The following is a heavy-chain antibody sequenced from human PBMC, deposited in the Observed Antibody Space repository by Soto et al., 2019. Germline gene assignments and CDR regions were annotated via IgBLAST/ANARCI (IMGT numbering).Heavy chain of an antibody. Sequence: SETLSLTCAVSGGSITSSNWWSWVRQSPGKVLEWIGEIYHGGSTNYNPSLRGRVTMSVDRSKSQLSLKLTSLTAADTAIYYCAKSTGTYYLDHWGQGALVTVSS. J-gene: IGHJ4*02. D-gene: IGHD4-17*01. CDR3: AKSTGTYYLDH. V-gene: IGHV4-4*02. CDR1: GGSITSSNW. CDR2: IYHGGST.